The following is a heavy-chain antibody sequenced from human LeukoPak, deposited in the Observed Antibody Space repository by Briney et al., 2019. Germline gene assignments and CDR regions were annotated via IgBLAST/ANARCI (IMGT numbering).Heavy chain of an antibody. CDR3: ARSREYCSGGSCYSGGSWFDP. CDR2: INAGNGNT. Sequence: ASVKVSCKASGYTFTSYGISWVRQAPGQRLEWMGWINAGNGNTKYSQEFQGRVTITRDTSASTAYMELSSLRSEDMAVYYCARSREYCSGGSCYSGGSWFDPWGQGTLVTVSS. V-gene: IGHV1-3*03. CDR1: GYTFTSYG. J-gene: IGHJ5*02. D-gene: IGHD2-15*01.